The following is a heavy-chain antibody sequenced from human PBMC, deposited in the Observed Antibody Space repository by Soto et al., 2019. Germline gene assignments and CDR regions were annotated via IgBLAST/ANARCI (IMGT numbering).Heavy chain of an antibody. CDR2: ISYDGSNK. Sequence: SMRISCAASGFTFSCYAMSWVRQDPGKGLEWVAVISYDGSNKYYADSVKGRFTISRDNSKNTLYLQMNSLRAEDTAVYYCAREVQYCSSTSCYSGLFDYWGQGTQVTVSS. D-gene: IGHD2-2*01. CDR1: GFTFSCYA. J-gene: IGHJ4*02. CDR3: AREVQYCSSTSCYSGLFDY. V-gene: IGHV3-30-3*01.